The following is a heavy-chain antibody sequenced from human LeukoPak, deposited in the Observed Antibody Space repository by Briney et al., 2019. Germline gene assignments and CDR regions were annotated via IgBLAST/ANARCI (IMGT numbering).Heavy chain of an antibody. V-gene: IGHV3-53*01. CDR2: VYSGGDT. J-gene: IGHJ6*04. CDR3: ARDSTGASV. CDR1: GFSVSNNY. Sequence: PGGSLRLSCAASGFSVSNNYVSWVRKALGKGLEWISAVYSGGDTYYIESVRGRFTISRDNSKNTIHLQMNGLTPEDTAMYYCARDSTGASVWGKGTTVTVSS. D-gene: IGHD1-14*01.